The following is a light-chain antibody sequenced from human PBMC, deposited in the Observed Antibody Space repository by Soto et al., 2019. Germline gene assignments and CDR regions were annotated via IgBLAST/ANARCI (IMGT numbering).Light chain of an antibody. CDR2: GAS. Sequence: EIVLTQSPGTLSLSPGERATLSCRASQSVSSNYLAWYQQNPDQAPRLLFYGASCRATGIPDRVGGSAPGTDFTLTISSLQPEDFAVLYCQRYGSLVRTCGGVTKVEIK. J-gene: IGKJ4*01. CDR1: QSVSSNY. CDR3: QRYGSLVRT. V-gene: IGKV3-20*01.